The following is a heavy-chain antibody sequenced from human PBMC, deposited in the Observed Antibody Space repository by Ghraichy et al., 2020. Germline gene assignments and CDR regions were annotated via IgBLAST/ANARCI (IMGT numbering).Heavy chain of an antibody. V-gene: IGHV4-39*01. Sequence: SQTLSLTCTVSGGSISSSSYYWGWIRQPPGKGLEWIGSIYYSGSTYYNPSLKSRVTISVDTSKNQFSLKLSSVTAADTAVYYCARLPRDYYDSSGSPKTVSVGFDYWGQGTLVTVSS. CDR2: IYYSGST. CDR3: ARLPRDYYDSSGSPKTVSVGFDY. D-gene: IGHD3-22*01. J-gene: IGHJ4*02. CDR1: GGSISSSSYY.